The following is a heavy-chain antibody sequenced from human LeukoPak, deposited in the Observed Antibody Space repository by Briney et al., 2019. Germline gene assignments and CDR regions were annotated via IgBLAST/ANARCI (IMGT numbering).Heavy chain of an antibody. D-gene: IGHD3-22*01. Sequence: PGGSLRLSCEASGFTFSSYGMSWVRQAPGKGLEWVAVISYDGSNKYYADSVKGRFTISRDNSKNTLYLQMNSLRAEDTAVYYCAKIVDKWFDAFDIWGQGTMVTVSS. CDR3: AKIVDKWFDAFDI. J-gene: IGHJ3*02. CDR2: ISYDGSNK. V-gene: IGHV3-30*18. CDR1: GFTFSSYG.